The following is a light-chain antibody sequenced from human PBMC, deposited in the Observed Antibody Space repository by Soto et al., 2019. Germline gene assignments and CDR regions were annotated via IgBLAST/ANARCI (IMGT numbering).Light chain of an antibody. CDR2: DAS. Sequence: ILRPQSPSSLSTSLGDRFTITCRASQRISTYLNWYQQKPGKAPNLLIWDASTLQSGVPSRFSGSGSGTDFTLTISSLQVEDSATYYCQQTYTPPRTCGQGTKVDI. CDR3: QQTYTPPRT. J-gene: IGKJ1*01. V-gene: IGKV1-39*01. CDR1: QRISTY.